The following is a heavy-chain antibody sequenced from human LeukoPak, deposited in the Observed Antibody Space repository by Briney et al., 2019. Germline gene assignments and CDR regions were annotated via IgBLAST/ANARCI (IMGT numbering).Heavy chain of an antibody. CDR3: ARGRARTWDYYYYYGMDV. V-gene: IGHV4-34*01. CDR2: INHSGST. CDR1: GGSFSGYY. Sequence: SETLSLTCAVYGGSFSGYYWSWIRQPPGKGLEWIGEINHSGSTNYNPSLKSRVTISVDTSKNQFSLKLSSVTAADTAVYDCARGRARTWDYYYYYGMDVWGQGTTVTVSS. D-gene: IGHD3-16*01. J-gene: IGHJ6*02.